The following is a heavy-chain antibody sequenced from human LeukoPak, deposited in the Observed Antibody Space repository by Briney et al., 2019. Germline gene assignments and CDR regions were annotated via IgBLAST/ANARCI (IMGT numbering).Heavy chain of an antibody. CDR2: ISGTFSYI. CDR1: GFSVSSYY. Sequence: GGSLRLSCAASGFSVSSYYMNWVRQAPRKGLEWVSSISGTFSYIYYADSMRGRFSISRDNAKNSLHLQMNSLRAEDTAVYYCGRGMRDYYGLDYWGQGILVTVSS. J-gene: IGHJ4*02. D-gene: IGHD3-10*01. CDR3: GRGMRDYYGLDY. V-gene: IGHV3-21*01.